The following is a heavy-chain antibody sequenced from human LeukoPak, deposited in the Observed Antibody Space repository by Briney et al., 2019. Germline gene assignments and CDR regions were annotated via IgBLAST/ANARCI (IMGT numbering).Heavy chain of an antibody. D-gene: IGHD6-19*01. CDR2: IRSKAYGGTT. CDR3: TRDLGVAVAGRFDY. V-gene: IGHV3-49*04. J-gene: IGHJ4*02. Sequence: GALRLSCTASGFTFGDYAMSWVRQAPGKGLEWVGFIRSKAYGGTTEYAASVKGRFTISRDDSKSIAYLQMNSLKTEDTAVYYCTRDLGVAVAGRFDYWGQGTLVTVSS. CDR1: GFTFGDYA.